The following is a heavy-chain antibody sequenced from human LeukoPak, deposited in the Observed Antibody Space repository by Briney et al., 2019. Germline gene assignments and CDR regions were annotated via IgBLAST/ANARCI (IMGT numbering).Heavy chain of an antibody. CDR2: IWYDGSNK. D-gene: IGHD3-10*01. CDR3: ARHLHYYGSGNYYYYFYAMDV. CDR1: GFIFSCYG. Sequence: GGSLRLSCAANGFIFSCYGMRWVRKAPGKGLEWVAVIWYDGSNKYYADSVKGRFTISRDNSKNTLYLQMNSLRADDTAVYYCARHLHYYGSGNYYYYFYAMDVWGQGTTVTVSS. V-gene: IGHV3-33*01. J-gene: IGHJ6*02.